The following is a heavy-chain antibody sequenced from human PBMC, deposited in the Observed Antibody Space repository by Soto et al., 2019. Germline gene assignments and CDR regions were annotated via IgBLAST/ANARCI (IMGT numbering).Heavy chain of an antibody. CDR3: ARPRPYCGGDCPDS. J-gene: IGHJ4*02. CDR1: GFTFSSYW. CDR2: INSDGSST. Sequence: EVQLVESGGGLVQPGGSLRLSCAASGFTFSSYWMHWVRQAPGKGLVWVSRINSDGSSTSYADSVKGRFTISRDNAKNTLYLRMNSLGAEDTAVYYCARPRPYCGGDCPDSWGQGTLVTVSS. D-gene: IGHD2-21*02. V-gene: IGHV3-74*01.